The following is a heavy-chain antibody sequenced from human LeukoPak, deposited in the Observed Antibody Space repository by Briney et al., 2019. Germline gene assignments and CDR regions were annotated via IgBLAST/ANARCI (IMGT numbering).Heavy chain of an antibody. D-gene: IGHD6-25*01. J-gene: IGHJ3*02. Sequence: SETLSLTCTVSGGSISSYYWSWIRQPPGKGLERIGYIYNSGSTNYNPSLKSRVSISVDTSKNQFSLKLSSVTAADTAVYYCARSAIDAFDIWGQGTMVTVSS. CDR2: IYNSGST. V-gene: IGHV4-59*08. CDR1: GGSISSYY. CDR3: ARSAIDAFDI.